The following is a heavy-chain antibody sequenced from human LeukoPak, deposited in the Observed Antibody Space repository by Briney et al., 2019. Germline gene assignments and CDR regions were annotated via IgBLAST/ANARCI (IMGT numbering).Heavy chain of an antibody. V-gene: IGHV1-2*02. CDR2: INPNSGGT. Sequence: GASVKVSCKASGFTFTGYYMHWVRQAPGQGLEWMGWINPNSGGTNYAQKFQGRVTMTRETPISTVYMELSGLRSDDTAVYSCARGGTVVRGADDAFDIWGQGTMVTVS. CDR3: ARGGTVVRGADDAFDI. CDR1: GFTFTGYY. D-gene: IGHD3-10*01. J-gene: IGHJ3*02.